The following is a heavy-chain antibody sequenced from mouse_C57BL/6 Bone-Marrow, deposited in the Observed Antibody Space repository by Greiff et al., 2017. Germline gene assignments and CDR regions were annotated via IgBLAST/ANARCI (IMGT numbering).Heavy chain of an antibody. D-gene: IGHD2-4*01. CDR1: EYEFPSHD. CDR2: INSDGGST. J-gene: IGHJ2*01. V-gene: IGHV5-2*01. CDR3: ARHESTMITPYYLDY. Sequence: EVMLVESGGGLVQPGESLKLSCESNEYEFPSHDMSWVRKTPEKRLELVAAINSDGGSTYYPDTMERRFIISRDNTKKTLYLQMSSLRSEDTALYYCARHESTMITPYYLDYWGQGTTLTVSS.